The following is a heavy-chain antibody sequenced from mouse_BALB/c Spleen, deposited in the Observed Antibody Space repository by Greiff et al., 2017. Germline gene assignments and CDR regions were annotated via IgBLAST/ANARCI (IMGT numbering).Heavy chain of an antibody. CDR3: ARGADY. Sequence: LQESGAELARPGASVKLSCKASGYTFTSYWMQWVKQRPGQGLEWIGAIYPGDGDTRYTQKFKGKATLTADKSSSTAYMQLSSLASEDSAVYYCARGADYWGQGTTLTVSS. J-gene: IGHJ2*01. V-gene: IGHV1-87*01. CDR2: IYPGDGDT. CDR1: GYTFTSYW.